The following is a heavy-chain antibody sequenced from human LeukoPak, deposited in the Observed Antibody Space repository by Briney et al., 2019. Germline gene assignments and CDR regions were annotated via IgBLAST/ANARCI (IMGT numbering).Heavy chain of an antibody. J-gene: IGHJ4*02. Sequence: GGSLRLSCAASGFTVSSNYMSWVRQAPGKGLEWVSTISPSSGGTYYADSVKGRFTISRDNSKNTLYLQMNSLRAEDTAVYYCAPDYYDSSGYWGQGTLVTVSS. V-gene: IGHV3-23*01. CDR3: APDYYDSSGY. CDR2: ISPSSGGT. CDR1: GFTVSSNY. D-gene: IGHD3-22*01.